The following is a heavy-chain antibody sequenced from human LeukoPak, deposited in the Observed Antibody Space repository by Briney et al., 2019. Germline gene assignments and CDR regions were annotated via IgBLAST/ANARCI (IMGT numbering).Heavy chain of an antibody. CDR1: GYTFSRYS. CDR3: ASWHCSGGSCYVEHDAFDI. Sequence: GGSLRLSCAASGYTFSRYSMNWVREAPGKGLECVSSISSRSSYIYYTDSVKRRFTISRDNAKNSLYLQMNSLRAEDTAVYYCASWHCSGGSCYVEHDAFDIWGQGTMVTVSS. J-gene: IGHJ3*02. CDR2: ISSRSSYI. D-gene: IGHD2-15*01. V-gene: IGHV3-21*01.